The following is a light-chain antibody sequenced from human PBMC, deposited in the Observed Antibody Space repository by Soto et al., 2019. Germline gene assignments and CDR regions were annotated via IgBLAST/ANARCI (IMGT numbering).Light chain of an antibody. CDR1: SNDVGLYNY. V-gene: IGLV2-14*03. CDR2: DVT. Sequence: QSALTQPASVSGSPGQSITISCTGPSNDVGLYNYVSWYQQHPGKAPKLVISDVTNRPSGVSDRFSGSKSGNTAFLTISGLQAEDEADYYCSSYTITATLFGRGTKLTVL. CDR3: SSYTITATL. J-gene: IGLJ2*01.